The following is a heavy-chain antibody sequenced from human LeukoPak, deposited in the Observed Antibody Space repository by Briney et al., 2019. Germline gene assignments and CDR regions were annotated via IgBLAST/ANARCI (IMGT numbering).Heavy chain of an antibody. V-gene: IGHV3-66*02. J-gene: IGHJ4*02. CDR1: GFTVSNNY. D-gene: IGHD6-13*01. Sequence: PGGSLRLSCAASGFTVSNNYMIWVRQAPGKGLECVSMINGGGGTDYADSVKGRFTISRDNSKNTLFLQMNSLRLDDTAVYYCAGRRITAAAYDDWGRGTLVSVSS. CDR2: INGGGGT. CDR3: AGRRITAAAYDD.